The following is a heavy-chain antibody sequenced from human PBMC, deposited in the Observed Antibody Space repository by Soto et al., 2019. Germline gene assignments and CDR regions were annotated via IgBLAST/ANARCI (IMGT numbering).Heavy chain of an antibody. J-gene: IGHJ6*02. CDR1: GFTFSSYY. CDR3: ARDPGYSSGSRREHYYYGLDV. D-gene: IGHD2-15*01. CDR2: IYSGGST. Sequence: GGSLRLSCPASGFTFSSYYMSWVRQAPGEGLEWVSGIYSGGSTYYADFVKGRFTIFRDNSKNTLYLQMNSLRAEDTAVYYCARDPGYSSGSRREHYYYGLDVWGQGTTATVSS. V-gene: IGHV3-53*01.